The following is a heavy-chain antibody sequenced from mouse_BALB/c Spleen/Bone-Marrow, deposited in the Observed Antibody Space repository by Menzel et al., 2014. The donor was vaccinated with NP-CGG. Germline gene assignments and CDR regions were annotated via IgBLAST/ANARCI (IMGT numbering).Heavy chain of an antibody. CDR3: ARNRDGRYAMDY. CDR1: GFSLTSYG. J-gene: IGHJ4*01. Sequence: VKLVESGPGLVQPSQSLSITCTVSGFSLTSYGVHWVRQSPGKGLEWLGVIWSGGSTDYNAAFISRLSISKDNSKSQVFFKMNSLQANDTAIYYCARNRDGRYAMDYWGQGTSVTVSS. D-gene: IGHD2-3*01. V-gene: IGHV2-2*02. CDR2: IWSGGST.